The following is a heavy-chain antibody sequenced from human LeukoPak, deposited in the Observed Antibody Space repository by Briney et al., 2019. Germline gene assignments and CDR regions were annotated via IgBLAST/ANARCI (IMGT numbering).Heavy chain of an antibody. CDR3: ARDRAGLRYFDWSSPNAFDI. Sequence: GRSLRLSCAASGFTFSSYAMHWVRQAPGKGLEWVAVISYDGSNKYYADSVKGRFTISRDNSKNTLYLQMNSLRAEDTAVYYCARDRAGLRYFDWSSPNAFDIWGQGTMVTVSS. V-gene: IGHV3-30-3*01. J-gene: IGHJ3*02. CDR2: ISYDGSNK. D-gene: IGHD3-9*01. CDR1: GFTFSSYA.